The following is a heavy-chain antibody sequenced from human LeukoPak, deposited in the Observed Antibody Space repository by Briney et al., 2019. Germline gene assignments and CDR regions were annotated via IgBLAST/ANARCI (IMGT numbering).Heavy chain of an antibody. CDR3: AIEDSSGQDYYYYGMDV. CDR2: ISWNSGSI. J-gene: IGHJ6*02. D-gene: IGHD6-19*01. Sequence: GGSLRLSCAASGFTFDDYAMHWVRQAPGKGLEWVSGISWNSGSIGYADSVKGRFTISRDNSKNTLYLQMNSLRAEDTAVYYCAIEDSSGQDYYYYGMDVWGQGTTVTVSS. CDR1: GFTFDDYA. V-gene: IGHV3-9*01.